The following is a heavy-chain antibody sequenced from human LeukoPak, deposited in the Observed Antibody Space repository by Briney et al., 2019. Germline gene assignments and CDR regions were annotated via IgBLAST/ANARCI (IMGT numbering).Heavy chain of an antibody. V-gene: IGHV4-59*05. D-gene: IGHD5-24*01. J-gene: IGHJ4*02. CDR3: ARIDGYGGGPPYQIDY. Sequence: PSETLSLTCSVSGGSINNFYWSWIRQTPGKGLEWIGSIYYSGSTYYNPSLKSRVTISVDTSKNQFSLKLSSVTAADTAVYYCARIDGYGGGPPYQIDYWGQGTLVTVSS. CDR2: IYYSGST. CDR1: GGSINNFY.